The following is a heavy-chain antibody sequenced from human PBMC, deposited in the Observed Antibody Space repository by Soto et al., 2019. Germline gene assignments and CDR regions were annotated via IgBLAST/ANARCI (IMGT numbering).Heavy chain of an antibody. CDR3: ARSAGYDILTGSYASTYYYYGMDV. J-gene: IGHJ6*02. D-gene: IGHD3-9*01. CDR1: GGTFSSYA. Sequence: SVKVSCKASGGTFSSYAISWVRQAPGQGLEWMGGIIPIFGTANYAQKFQGRVTITADKSTSTAYMELSSLRSEDTAVYYCARSAGYDILTGSYASTYYYYGMDVWGQGTTVTVSS. CDR2: IIPIFGTA. V-gene: IGHV1-69*06.